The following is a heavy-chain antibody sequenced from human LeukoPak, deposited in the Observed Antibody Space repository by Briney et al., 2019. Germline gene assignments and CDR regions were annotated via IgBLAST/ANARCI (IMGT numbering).Heavy chain of an antibody. J-gene: IGHJ4*02. Sequence: VEALKISWKGSGYSFTSYWIGWVRELPGKGLGWVGIIYPGDSDTRYSPSFQGHVHLSADNSISTAYLQWTSLKPSDTAMYYCARRRSMGATLSGFDHWRQATLVTVSS. V-gene: IGHV5-51*01. D-gene: IGHD1-26*01. CDR2: IYPGDSDT. CDR3: ARRRSMGATLSGFDH. CDR1: GYSFTSYW.